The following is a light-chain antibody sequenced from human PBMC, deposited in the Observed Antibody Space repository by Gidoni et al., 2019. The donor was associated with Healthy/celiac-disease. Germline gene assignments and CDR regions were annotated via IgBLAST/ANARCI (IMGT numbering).Light chain of an antibody. V-gene: IGLV3-1*01. CDR3: QAWECSSVV. CDR2: QDS. CDR1: TLGDKH. Sequence: LNHPPAESVSPGQTASITCSVDTLGDKHACWYQQKPGQSPVLVSYQDSKRPSVTPERFAVSNSGRTATRAIRGTQAMDGVDYYCQAWECSSVVFGGGTKLTVL. J-gene: IGLJ2*01.